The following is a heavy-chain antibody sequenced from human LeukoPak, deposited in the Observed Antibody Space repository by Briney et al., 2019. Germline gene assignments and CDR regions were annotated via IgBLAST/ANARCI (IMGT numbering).Heavy chain of an antibody. Sequence: TGGSLRLSCAASGFTFSSYSMNWVRQAPGKALEWVSSITSSSTYIYYADSVKGRFTISRDNPKNSLYLQMNSLRAEDTAVYYCARARYTGYDLNDYWGQGTLVTVSP. V-gene: IGHV3-21*01. CDR2: ITSSSTYI. J-gene: IGHJ4*02. D-gene: IGHD5-12*01. CDR1: GFTFSSYS. CDR3: ARARYTGYDLNDY.